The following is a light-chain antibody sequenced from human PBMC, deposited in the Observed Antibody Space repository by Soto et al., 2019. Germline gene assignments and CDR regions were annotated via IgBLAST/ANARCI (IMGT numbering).Light chain of an antibody. V-gene: IGLV2-14*03. J-gene: IGLJ1*01. CDR3: SSYTASSTDV. CDR1: SSDVGGYNY. CDR2: DVS. Sequence: QSALTQPASVSGSPGQSITISCTGTSSDVGGYNYVSWYQHHPGKAPKLMIFDVSNRPSGVSNRFSGSKSGNTASLTISGLQAEDEADYYCSSYTASSTDVFGTGTKLTVL.